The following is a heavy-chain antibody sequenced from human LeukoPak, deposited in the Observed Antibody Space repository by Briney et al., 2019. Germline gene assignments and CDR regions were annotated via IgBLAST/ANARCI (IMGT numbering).Heavy chain of an antibody. CDR1: GFTVSSNY. Sequence: PGGSLEFSCEAPGFTVSSNYLSWVRKAPGKGLEWVSVLSSGGTTYYADSVKGRFTISRDTSKNTLYLQMNSLRAEDTAIYYCARGGDIVGATRSAFDFWGQGTMVTVSS. CDR3: ARGGDIVGATRSAFDF. V-gene: IGHV3-53*01. J-gene: IGHJ3*01. CDR2: LSSGGTT. D-gene: IGHD1-26*01.